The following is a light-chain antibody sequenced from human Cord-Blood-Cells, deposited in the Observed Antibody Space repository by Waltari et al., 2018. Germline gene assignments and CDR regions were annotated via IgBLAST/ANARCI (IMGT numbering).Light chain of an antibody. V-gene: IGLV1-47*01. CDR3: GALDDSLSGWV. CDR2: RNN. J-gene: IGLJ3*02. CDR1: SSNIGSNY. Sequence: QSVLTQPPSASGTPGQRVTISCSGSSSNIGSNYVYWYQQLPGTAPQLLIYRNNQRPSGIPDRFDGSKSGTSASRAISGLRSEAEADYYCGALDDSLSGWVFGGGTKLTVL.